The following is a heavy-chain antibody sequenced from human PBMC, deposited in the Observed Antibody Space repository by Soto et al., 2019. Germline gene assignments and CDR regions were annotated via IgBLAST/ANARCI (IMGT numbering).Heavy chain of an antibody. CDR1: GGTFSTDS. Sequence: QVQLVQSGAEVKKPGSSVKVSCKASGGTFSTDSISWVRQAPGQGLEWMGGIIPMFGTANNAQKFQGRVTITADESTRTAYMELSSLRSEDTAVYFCAREIDGYYGMDVWGQGNKVTVAS. J-gene: IGHJ6*02. CDR3: AREIDGYYGMDV. CDR2: IIPMFGTA. V-gene: IGHV1-69*12.